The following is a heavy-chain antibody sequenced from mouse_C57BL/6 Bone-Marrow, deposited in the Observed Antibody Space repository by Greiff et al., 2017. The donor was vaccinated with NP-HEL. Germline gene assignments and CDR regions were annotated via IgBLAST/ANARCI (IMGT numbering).Heavy chain of an antibody. CDR2: ISDGGSYT. CDR1: GFTFSSYA. J-gene: IGHJ3*01. CDR3: ARAYPAWFAY. V-gene: IGHV5-4*03. D-gene: IGHD2-10*01. Sequence: EVKLMESGGGLVKPGGSLKLSCAASGFTFSSYAMSWVRQTPEKRLEWVATISDGGSYTYYPDNVKGRFTISRDKAKNNLYLQMSHLKSEDTAMYYCARAYPAWFAYWGQGTLVTVSA.